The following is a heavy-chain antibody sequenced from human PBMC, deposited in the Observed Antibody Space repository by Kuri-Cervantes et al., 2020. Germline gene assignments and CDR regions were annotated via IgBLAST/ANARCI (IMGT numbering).Heavy chain of an antibody. CDR1: GFTFSSYA. D-gene: IGHD3-22*01. CDR3: AKGSGDYYDSSGYNLFDY. V-gene: IGHV3-23*01. J-gene: IGHJ4*02. CDR2: ISGSGGST. Sequence: GESLKISCAASGFTFSSYAMSWVRQAPGKGLEWVSAISGSGGSTYYADSVKGRFTISRDNSKNTLYLQMNSLRVEDTAVYYCAKGSGDYYDSSGYNLFDYWGQGTLVTVSS.